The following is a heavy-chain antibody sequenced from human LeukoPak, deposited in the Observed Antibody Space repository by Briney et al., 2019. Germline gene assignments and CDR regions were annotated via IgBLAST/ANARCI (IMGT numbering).Heavy chain of an antibody. D-gene: IGHD6-13*01. CDR2: INPNSGGT. CDR1: GYTFTGYY. Sequence: ASVKVSCKASGYTFTGYYLHWVRQAPGQGLEWMGWINPNSGGTKYAQKFQGRVTMTRDTSISTAYMELSRLRSDDTAVYYCASHLLSLQQLVMGDGFDIWGHGTMVTVSS. J-gene: IGHJ3*02. CDR3: ASHLLSLQQLVMGDGFDI. V-gene: IGHV1-2*02.